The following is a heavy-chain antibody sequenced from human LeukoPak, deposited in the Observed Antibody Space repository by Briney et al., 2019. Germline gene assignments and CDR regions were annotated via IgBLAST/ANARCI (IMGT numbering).Heavy chain of an antibody. CDR1: GYTFTGYY. CDR3: ARVAAAGTALNDY. J-gene: IGHJ4*02. D-gene: IGHD6-13*01. V-gene: IGHV1-2*02. CDR2: INPNSGGT. Sequence: GASVKVSCKASGYTFTGYYMHWVRQAPGQGLEWMGWINPNSGGTNYAQKFQGRVTMTRDTSISTAYMELSRLRSDDTAVYYCARVAAAGTALNDYWGQGTLVTVSS.